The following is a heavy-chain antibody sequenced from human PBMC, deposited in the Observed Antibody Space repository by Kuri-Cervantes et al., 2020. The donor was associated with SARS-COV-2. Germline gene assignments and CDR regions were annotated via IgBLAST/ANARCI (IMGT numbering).Heavy chain of an antibody. CDR1: GFTFSSYW. D-gene: IGHD3-3*01. V-gene: IGHV3-7*01. CDR2: ITQDGSEK. CDR3: AREIITSFGVNFDY. Sequence: GESLKISCAASGFTFSSYWMSWVRQAPGKGLEWVANITQDGSEKYYVDSVKGRFTISRDNAENSLCLQMNSLRAEDTAVYYCAREIITSFGVNFDYWGQGTLVTVSS. J-gene: IGHJ4*02.